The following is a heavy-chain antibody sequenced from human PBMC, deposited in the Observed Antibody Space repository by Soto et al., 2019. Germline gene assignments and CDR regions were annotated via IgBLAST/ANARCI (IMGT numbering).Heavy chain of an antibody. J-gene: IGHJ5*02. Sequence: PSETLSLTCNMSGDSYSSSTYSWSWMRQPPGKALQWIGFIYQSGVTSYNPSLASRVSISLDRSNNQCSLKLKSVTAADTAVYFCAGMPYTSGLRFDPWGPGTLVTVSS. CDR1: GDSYSSSTYS. CDR2: IYQSGVT. CDR3: AGMPYTSGLRFDP. D-gene: IGHD6-19*01. V-gene: IGHV4-30-2*01.